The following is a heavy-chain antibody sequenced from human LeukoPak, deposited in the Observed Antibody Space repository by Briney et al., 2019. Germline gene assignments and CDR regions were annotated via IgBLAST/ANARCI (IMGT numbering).Heavy chain of an antibody. D-gene: IGHD3-22*01. CDR2: IYYSGST. V-gene: IGHV4-59*01. CDR3: ASRFYYDSSGYPYYFDY. J-gene: IGHJ4*02. CDR1: GGSISSYY. Sequence: SETLSLTCTVSGGSISSYYWSWIRQPPGKGLEWIGYIYYSGSTNYNPSLKSRVTISVDTSKNQFSLKLSSVTAADTAVYYCASRFYYDSSGYPYYFDYWGQGTLVTVSS.